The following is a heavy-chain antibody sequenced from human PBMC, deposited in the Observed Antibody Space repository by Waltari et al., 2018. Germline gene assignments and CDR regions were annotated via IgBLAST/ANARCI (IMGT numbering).Heavy chain of an antibody. CDR2: IYSGGST. J-gene: IGHJ4*02. CDR1: GFTFSSYA. Sequence: EVQLLESGGGLVQPGGSLRLSCAASGFTFSSYAMSWVRQAPGKGLEWVSVIYSGGSTYYADSGKGRFTISRDNSKNTLYLQMNSLRAEDTAVYYCAKPSCSGGSCYLDYWGQGTLVTVSS. D-gene: IGHD2-15*01. V-gene: IGHV3-23*03. CDR3: AKPSCSGGSCYLDY.